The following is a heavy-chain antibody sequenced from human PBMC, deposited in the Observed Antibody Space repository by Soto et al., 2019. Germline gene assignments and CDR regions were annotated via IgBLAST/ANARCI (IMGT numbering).Heavy chain of an antibody. CDR1: GYTFTSHN. V-gene: IGHV1-46*01. CDR3: ARDQVPNASRLGDAFDI. CDR2: INPRGGIT. D-gene: IGHD6-6*01. J-gene: IGHJ3*02. Sequence: QVQLVQSGAEVRKPGASVKVSCKASGYTFTSHNIHWVRQAPGQGLEWMGVINPRGGITSYADKFQGRVTMTMDTSTSTVYMDLSSLRSGDTALYYCARDQVPNASRLGDAFDIWGQGTMVTVSS.